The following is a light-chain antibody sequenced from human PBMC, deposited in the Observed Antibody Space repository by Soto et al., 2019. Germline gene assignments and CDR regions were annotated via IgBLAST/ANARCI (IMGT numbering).Light chain of an antibody. CDR2: GAS. CDR1: QSISSTY. J-gene: IGKJ2*01. V-gene: IGKV3-20*01. CDR3: QQYGSSLYT. Sequence: EVVLTQSPGTLSLSPGERATLYCRASQSISSTYLAWYQQKPGQAPRLLIYGASSRATGLPDRFSGSGSGTDFTLTISRLEPEDFAVYYCQQYGSSLYTFGQGTKLEMK.